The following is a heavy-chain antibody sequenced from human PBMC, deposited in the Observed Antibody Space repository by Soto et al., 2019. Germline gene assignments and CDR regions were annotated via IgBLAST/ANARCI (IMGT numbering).Heavy chain of an antibody. CDR2: IKQDGSEK. CDR3: AKGYSSGWYVNWFDP. Sequence: GGSLRLSCAASGFTFSSYWMSWVRQAPGKGLEWVANIKQDGSEKYYVDSVKGRFTISRDNAKNSLYLQMNSLRAEDTAVYYCAKGYSSGWYVNWFDPWGQGTLVTVSS. D-gene: IGHD6-19*01. V-gene: IGHV3-7*03. CDR1: GFTFSSYW. J-gene: IGHJ5*02.